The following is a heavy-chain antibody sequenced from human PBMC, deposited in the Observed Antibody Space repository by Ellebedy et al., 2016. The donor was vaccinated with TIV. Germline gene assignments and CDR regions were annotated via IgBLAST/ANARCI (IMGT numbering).Heavy chain of an antibody. CDR3: VRYDSRGAGATAVDY. V-gene: IGHV4-59*08. D-gene: IGHD1-26*01. Sequence: SETLSLTCTVSGGSISSYYWSWIRQPPGKGLEWIGSIYHSGSTYYNPSLKSQVTISVDTSKNQFSLKLSSVTAADTAVYYCVRYDSRGAGATAVDYWGQGTLVTVSS. CDR2: IYHSGST. CDR1: GGSISSYY. J-gene: IGHJ4*02.